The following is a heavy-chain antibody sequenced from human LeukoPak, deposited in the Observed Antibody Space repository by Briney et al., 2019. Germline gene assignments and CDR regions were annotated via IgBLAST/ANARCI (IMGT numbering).Heavy chain of an antibody. J-gene: IGHJ4*02. Sequence: SVKVSCKASGGTFSSYAISWVRQAPGQGLEWMGRIIPIFGIANYAQKFQGRVTITADKPTSTAYMELSSLRSEDTAVYYCASSYCSSTSCYMGGGGTYYFDYWGQGTLVTVSS. CDR3: ASSYCSSTSCYMGGGGTYYFDY. CDR1: GGTFSSYA. V-gene: IGHV1-69*04. CDR2: IIPIFGIA. D-gene: IGHD2-2*02.